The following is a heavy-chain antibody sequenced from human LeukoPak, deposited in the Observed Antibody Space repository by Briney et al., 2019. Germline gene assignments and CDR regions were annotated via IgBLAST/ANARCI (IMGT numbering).Heavy chain of an antibody. Sequence: ASVKVSCKASGYTFTGYYMHWVRQAPGQGLEWMGWINPNSGGTNYAQKFQGRVTMTRDTFISTAYMELSRLRSDDTAVYYCARGRNYYYYMDVWGKGTTVTVSS. V-gene: IGHV1-2*02. CDR3: ARGRNYYYYMDV. CDR1: GYTFTGYY. CDR2: INPNSGGT. J-gene: IGHJ6*03.